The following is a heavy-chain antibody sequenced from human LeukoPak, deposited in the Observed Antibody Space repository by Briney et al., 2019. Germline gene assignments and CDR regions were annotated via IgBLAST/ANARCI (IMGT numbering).Heavy chain of an antibody. CDR1: GYTLTELS. Sequence: ASVKVSCKVSGYTLTELSMHWVRQAPGKGLGWMGGFDPEDGETIYAQKFQGRVTMTEDTSTDTAYMELSSLRSEDTAVYYCATGPGVGWFDAFDIWGQGTMVTVSS. CDR3: ATGPGVGWFDAFDI. J-gene: IGHJ3*02. CDR2: FDPEDGET. D-gene: IGHD3-3*01. V-gene: IGHV1-24*01.